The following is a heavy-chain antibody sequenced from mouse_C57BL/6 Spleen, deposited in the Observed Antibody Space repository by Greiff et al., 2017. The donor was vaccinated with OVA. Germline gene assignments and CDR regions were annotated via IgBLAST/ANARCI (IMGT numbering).Heavy chain of an antibody. V-gene: IGHV2-2*01. Sequence: VQLQQSGPGLVQPSQSLSITCTVSGFSLTSYGVHWVRQSPGQGLEWLGGIWRGGSTADNAAFISRLGISKDNSKSQVFFKMNSLEAEDTAIYYCASLLSAYWGQGTLVTVSA. CDR2: IWRGGST. D-gene: IGHD2-1*01. CDR3: ASLLSAY. J-gene: IGHJ3*01. CDR1: GFSLTSYG.